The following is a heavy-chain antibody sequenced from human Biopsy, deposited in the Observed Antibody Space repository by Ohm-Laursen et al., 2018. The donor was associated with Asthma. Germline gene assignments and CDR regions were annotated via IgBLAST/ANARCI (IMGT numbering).Heavy chain of an antibody. J-gene: IGHJ4*02. Sequence: SLRLSCAAFGFTFSNAWMSWVRQAPGKGLEWVGRIKSKTDGGTADYAAPVKGRFTISRDDSKNTLYLQMNSLKTEDTAVYYCTTGFWWTFDYWGQGTLVTVSS. V-gene: IGHV3-15*01. CDR3: TTGFWWTFDY. CDR2: IKSKTDGGTA. D-gene: IGHD3-16*01. CDR1: GFTFSNAW.